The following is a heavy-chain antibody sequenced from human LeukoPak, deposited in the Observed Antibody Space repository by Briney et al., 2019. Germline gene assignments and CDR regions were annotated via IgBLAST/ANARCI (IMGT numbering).Heavy chain of an antibody. CDR3: ARDPGVSVAAYYFDY. CDR1: GYTFTGYY. D-gene: IGHD6-19*01. CDR2: INPNSGGT. V-gene: IGHV1-2*02. Sequence: GASVKVSCKASGYTFTGYYMHWVRQAPGQGLEWMGWINPNSGGTNYAQKFQGRVTMTRDTSISTDYMELSRLRSDDTAVYYCARDPGVSVAAYYFDYWGQGTLVTVSS. J-gene: IGHJ4*02.